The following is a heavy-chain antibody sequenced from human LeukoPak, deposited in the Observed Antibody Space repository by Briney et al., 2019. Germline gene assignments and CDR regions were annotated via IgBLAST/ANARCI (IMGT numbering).Heavy chain of an antibody. CDR3: ARNYRPGYSNGHESHFDY. D-gene: IGHD5-18*01. Sequence: GRSLRLSCAASGFTFSSYGMHRVRQAPGKGLEWVAVIWYDGSNKYYADSVKGRFTISRDNSKNTLYLQMNSLRDEETGVYYCARNYRPGYSNGHESHFDYWGQGTLVTVSS. CDR2: IWYDGSNK. CDR1: GFTFSSYG. V-gene: IGHV3-33*01. J-gene: IGHJ4*02.